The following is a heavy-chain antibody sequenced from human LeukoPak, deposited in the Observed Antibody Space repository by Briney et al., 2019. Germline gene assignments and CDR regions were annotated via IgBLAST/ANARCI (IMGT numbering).Heavy chain of an antibody. V-gene: IGHV3-23*01. CDR3: AKARPVEWELSYIYQDFDF. D-gene: IGHD1-26*01. J-gene: IGHJ4*02. Sequence: XXSLRLSCAAXGFTFSXYAMSWVRQAPGKGLEWVSVISGSGGSTYYTDSVKGRFTISRDNSKNTLYLQMYSLRAEDTAVYYCAKARPVEWELSYIYQDFDFWGQGTLVTVSS. CDR2: ISGSGGST. CDR1: GFTFSXYA.